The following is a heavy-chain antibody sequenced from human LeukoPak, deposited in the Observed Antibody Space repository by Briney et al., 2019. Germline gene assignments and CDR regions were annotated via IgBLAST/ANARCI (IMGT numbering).Heavy chain of an antibody. CDR2: INHSGST. V-gene: IGHV4-34*01. Sequence: PSETLSLTCAVYGGSFSGYYWSWIRQPPGKGLEWIGEINHSGSTNYNPSLKSRVTISVDTSKNQFSLKLSSVTAADTAVYYCARAPIVLVVYASGGRFDPWGQGTLVTVSS. CDR3: ARAPIVLVVYASGGRFDP. D-gene: IGHD2-8*02. CDR1: GGSFSGYY. J-gene: IGHJ5*02.